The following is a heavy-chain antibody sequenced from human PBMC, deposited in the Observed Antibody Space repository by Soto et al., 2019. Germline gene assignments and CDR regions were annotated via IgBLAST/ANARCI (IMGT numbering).Heavy chain of an antibody. CDR3: ARGEGDSSGYYNLDY. Sequence: ASVKVSCKASGYIFISYYMHWVRQAPGQGLEWMGIINASGGSRSYAQKFQGRVTLTRDTSTSTVYMELSSLRSEDTAVYYCARGEGDSSGYYNLDYWGQGTVVTVSS. D-gene: IGHD3-22*01. V-gene: IGHV1-46*01. J-gene: IGHJ4*02. CDR2: INASGGSR. CDR1: GYIFISYY.